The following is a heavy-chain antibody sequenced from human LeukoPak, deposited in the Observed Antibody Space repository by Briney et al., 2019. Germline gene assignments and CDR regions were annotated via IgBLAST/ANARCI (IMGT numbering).Heavy chain of an antibody. Sequence: GGSLRVSCVDSGFTFSSHNMNWVRQAPGKGLEWISYITSGGDATYYADSVKGRFIISGDNAKKSLFLQMNSLRGEDTAMYYCASLEVAFDYWGQGTLVTVSS. CDR2: ITSGGDAT. CDR1: GFTFSSHN. D-gene: IGHD2-21*01. J-gene: IGHJ4*02. CDR3: ASLEVAFDY. V-gene: IGHV3-48*01.